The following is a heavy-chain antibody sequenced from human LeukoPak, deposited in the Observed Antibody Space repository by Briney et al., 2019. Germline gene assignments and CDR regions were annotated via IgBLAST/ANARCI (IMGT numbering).Heavy chain of an antibody. CDR1: GGSISSGDYY. CDR2: IYYSGST. Sequence: PSQTLCLTCTVSGGSISSGDYYWSWIRQPPGKGLEWIGYIYYSGSTYYNPSLKSRVTISVDTSKNQFSLKLTSVTAAVTAVYYCASAPFNYYDSSGYNYWGQGTLVTVSS. J-gene: IGHJ4*02. D-gene: IGHD3-22*01. CDR3: ASAPFNYYDSSGYNY. V-gene: IGHV4-30-4*01.